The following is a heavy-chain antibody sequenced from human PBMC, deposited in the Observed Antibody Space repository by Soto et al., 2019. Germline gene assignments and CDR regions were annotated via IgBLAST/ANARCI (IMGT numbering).Heavy chain of an antibody. D-gene: IGHD2-21*01. CDR2: IIPMFPTT. Sequence: QVQLVQSGAEVKRPGSSVRVSCKASGDTFGRNAIHWVRQAPGQGLEWMGGIIPMFPTTNYAQKFKGRLTIYADESTGTAYMEMTSLTSEDTAVYYCTKDGDSADYGYWGQETLVTVSS. CDR1: GDTFGRNA. CDR3: TKDGDSADYGY. V-gene: IGHV1-69*01. J-gene: IGHJ4*02.